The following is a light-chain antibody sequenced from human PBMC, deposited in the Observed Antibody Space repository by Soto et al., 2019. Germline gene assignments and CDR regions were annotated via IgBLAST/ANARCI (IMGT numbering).Light chain of an antibody. CDR2: EVV. V-gene: IGLV2-8*01. J-gene: IGLJ1*01. Sequence: QSALTQPPSASGSPGQSVTISCTGTKNDVGFYDFVSWYQHHPGKAPRLIIYEVVQRPSGVPDRFSGSKSGNTASLNVSGLQAADEADYFCKSYAGSNTYVFGSGTKLIVL. CDR1: KNDVGFYDF. CDR3: KSYAGSNTYV.